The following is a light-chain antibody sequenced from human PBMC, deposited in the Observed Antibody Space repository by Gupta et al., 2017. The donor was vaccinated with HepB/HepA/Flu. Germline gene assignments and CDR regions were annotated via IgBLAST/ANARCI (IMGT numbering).Light chain of an antibody. J-gene: IGKJ2*04. CDR1: QTISTW. Sequence: DIQMTQSPSTLSASIGDRVTITCRASQTISTWLAWYQQKPGKAPKLLIYKASSLESGVPSRFSGSGSGTEFTLTTSSLQPDDFATYYCQQYDSHLCSFGQGTKLEIK. CDR3: QQYDSHLCS. V-gene: IGKV1-5*03. CDR2: KAS.